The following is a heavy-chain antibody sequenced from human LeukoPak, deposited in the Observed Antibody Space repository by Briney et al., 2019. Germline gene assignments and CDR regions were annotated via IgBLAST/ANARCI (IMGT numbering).Heavy chain of an antibody. D-gene: IGHD6-19*01. Sequence: SETLSLTCTVSGGSISSYYWTWIRRPPGKGLEWIGYIYYSGSTNYDPSLKSRVTISVDTSKNQFSLKLSSVTAADTAVYYCASTPQTGYSSGWYDYWGQGTLVTVSS. CDR3: ASTPQTGYSSGWYDY. J-gene: IGHJ4*02. V-gene: IGHV4-59*01. CDR2: IYYSGST. CDR1: GGSISSYY.